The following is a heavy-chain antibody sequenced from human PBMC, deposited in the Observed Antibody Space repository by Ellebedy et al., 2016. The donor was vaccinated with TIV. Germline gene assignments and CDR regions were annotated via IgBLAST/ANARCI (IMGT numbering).Heavy chain of an antibody. CDR2: ITSKSYGETT. Sequence: GESLKISCAASGFSFSDYYMSWIRRAPGKGLEWLGFITSKSYGETTDYAASVKGRFTFSRDDSKSVAYLQMDSLRTEDTAVYYCSRDQSFGGWYFDLWGRGTLLTVSS. V-gene: IGHV3-49*03. D-gene: IGHD3-16*01. CDR3: SRDQSFGGWYFDL. CDR1: GFSFSDYY. J-gene: IGHJ2*01.